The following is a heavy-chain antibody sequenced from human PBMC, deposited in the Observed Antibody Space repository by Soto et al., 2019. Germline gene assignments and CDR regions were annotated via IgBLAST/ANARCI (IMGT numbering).Heavy chain of an antibody. CDR2: INPSGGST. CDR3: ARYCSGGSCDRAFDI. V-gene: IGHV1-46*03. J-gene: IGHJ3*02. Sequence: QVQLVQSGAEVKKPGASVKVSCRASGYTFTSYYMHWVRQAPGQGLEWMGIINPSGGSTSYAQKFQCRVTMTRDTSTSTVYMVLSSLRSEDTAVYYCARYCSGGSCDRAFDIWGQGTMVTVSS. D-gene: IGHD2-15*01. CDR1: GYTFTSYY.